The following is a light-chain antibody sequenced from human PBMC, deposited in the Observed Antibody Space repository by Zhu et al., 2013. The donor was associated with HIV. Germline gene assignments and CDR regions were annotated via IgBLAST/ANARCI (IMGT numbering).Light chain of an antibody. CDR2: GAS. CDR1: QSVSSN. V-gene: IGKV3-15*01. J-gene: IGKJ1*01. Sequence: EIVMTQSPATLSVSPGERATLSCRASQSVSSNLAWYQQKPGQAPRLLIYGASTRATAIPAGFSGSGSGTEFTLTISSLQSEDFATYCCQQSYGTSWTFGQGTKVDIK. CDR3: QQSYGTSWT.